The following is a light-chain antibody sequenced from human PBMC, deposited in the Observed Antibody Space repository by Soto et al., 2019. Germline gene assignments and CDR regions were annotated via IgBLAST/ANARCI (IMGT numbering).Light chain of an antibody. J-gene: IGKJ5*01. CDR3: QQLKFFPIT. Sequence: DIQLTQSPSFLSASAGDRVTITCRASQAISNFLAWYQQTPGRAPKLLIYAASTLQSGVPSRFSGSGSGTEFTLTISSLQPEDFATYYCQQLKFFPITFGQGTRLEIE. V-gene: IGKV1-9*01. CDR2: AAS. CDR1: QAISNF.